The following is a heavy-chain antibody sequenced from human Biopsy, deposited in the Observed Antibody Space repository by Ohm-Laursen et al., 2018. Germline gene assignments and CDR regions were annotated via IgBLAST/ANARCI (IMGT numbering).Heavy chain of an antibody. J-gene: IGHJ4*02. Sequence: ASVKVSCKASGYSFNNYGINWVRQAPGQGLKWMGRISGYNGNTKYAQKFQGRVTMTTDTSTSAVYMEVRSLRSDDTAVYYCARVALPLYLDNWGQGTRVTVSS. CDR1: GYSFNNYG. D-gene: IGHD2-21*01. CDR2: ISGYNGNT. V-gene: IGHV1-18*01. CDR3: ARVALPLYLDN.